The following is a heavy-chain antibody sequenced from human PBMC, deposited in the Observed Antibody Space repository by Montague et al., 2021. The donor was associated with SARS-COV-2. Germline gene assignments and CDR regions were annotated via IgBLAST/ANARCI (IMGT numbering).Heavy chain of an antibody. J-gene: IGHJ4*02. CDR2: IRQDGGAK. V-gene: IGHV3-7*01. CDR3: ARNEL. CDR1: GFTIRNYW. Sequence: SLRLSCPASGFTIRNYWMSWVRQAPGKGLEWVANIRQDGGAKDYVDSVKGRFTISRDNAKNRLYLEMNSLRVEDSAIYYCARNELWGQGTLVTVSS.